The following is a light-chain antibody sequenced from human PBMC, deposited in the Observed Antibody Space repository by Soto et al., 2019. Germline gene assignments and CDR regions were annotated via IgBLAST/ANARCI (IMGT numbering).Light chain of an antibody. CDR1: SSDVGGYNY. Sequence: QSALTQPASVSGPPGQSITISCTGTSSDVGGYNYVSWYQQHPGKAPKLMIYDVSNRPSGVSNRFSGSKSGNTASLTISGLQAEDEADYYCSSYTSSSTPYVFGTGTQLTVL. CDR3: SSYTSSSTPYV. V-gene: IGLV2-14*01. J-gene: IGLJ1*01. CDR2: DVS.